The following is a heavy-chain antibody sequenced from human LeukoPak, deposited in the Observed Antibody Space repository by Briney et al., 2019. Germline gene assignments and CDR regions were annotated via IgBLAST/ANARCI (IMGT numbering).Heavy chain of an antibody. Sequence: GASVKVSFKASGYIFTSYYMHWVRQSPGQGLEWMGIINPSGGSTNYAQNFQGRVTMTRDTSTSTVYMELSSLRSEDTAVYYCAIICQGMVLYYWGQGTLVTVSS. CDR2: INPSGGST. J-gene: IGHJ4*02. D-gene: IGHD4/OR15-4a*01. CDR1: GYIFTSYY. V-gene: IGHV1-46*01. CDR3: AIICQGMVLYY.